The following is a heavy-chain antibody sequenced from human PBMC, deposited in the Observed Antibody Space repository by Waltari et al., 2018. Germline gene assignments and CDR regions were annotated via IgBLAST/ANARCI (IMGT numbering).Heavy chain of an antibody. D-gene: IGHD3-3*01. CDR1: GFTFRSLG. CDR3: ARGTITIFGVVNYYYYYMDV. CDR2: IKQDGNVK. V-gene: IGHV3-7*01. J-gene: IGHJ6*03. Sequence: EVQLVESGGGVVQPGGCVSFSCAASGFTFRSLGMSWVRQAPGKGRWWVANIKQDGNVKYDVDSVKRRFTISRDNAKNSLYLQMNSLRAEDTAVYYCARGTITIFGVVNYYYYYMDVWGKGTTVTISS.